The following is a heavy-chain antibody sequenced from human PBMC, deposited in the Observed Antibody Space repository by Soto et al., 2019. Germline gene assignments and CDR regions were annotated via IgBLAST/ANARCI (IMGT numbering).Heavy chain of an antibody. CDR1: GDSVSSGSYY. V-gene: IGHV4-61*01. CDR2: IYYSGTT. J-gene: IGHJ5*02. Sequence: PSETLSLTCTVSGDSVSSGSYYWSWIRQPPGKGLEWIGYIYYSGTTKYNPSLKSRVTISLGMSKNQFSLKLRSVTAADTAVYYCARDSYVRANWFDPWGQGTLVTVSS. CDR3: ARDSYVRANWFDP. D-gene: IGHD3-16*01.